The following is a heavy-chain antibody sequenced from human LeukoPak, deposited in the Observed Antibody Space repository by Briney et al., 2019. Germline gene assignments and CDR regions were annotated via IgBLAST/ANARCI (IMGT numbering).Heavy chain of an antibody. CDR3: ARHRFISKGFGELFRRDNWFDP. D-gene: IGHD3-10*01. CDR2: INHSGST. CDR1: GGSFSGYY. V-gene: IGHV4-34*01. Sequence: SETLSLTCAVYGGSFSGYYWSWIRQPPGKGLEWIGEINHSGSTNYNPSLKSRVTISVDTSKNQFSLKLSSVTAADTAVYYCARHRFISKGFGELFRRDNWFDPWGQGTLVTVSS. J-gene: IGHJ5*02.